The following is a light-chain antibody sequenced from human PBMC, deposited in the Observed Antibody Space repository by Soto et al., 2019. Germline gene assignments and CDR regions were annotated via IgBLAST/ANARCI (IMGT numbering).Light chain of an antibody. CDR1: QSISGY. CDR3: QQRSTWPYT. J-gene: IGKJ3*01. V-gene: IGKV3-11*01. Sequence: EIVLTQSPATLSVSPGDGATLSCRASQSISGYLVWYQQKPGQAPRLLIYDASNMDTGIPSRFSGSGSGTDFTLTISSLEPGDFAVYYCQQRSTWPYTFGPGTKVDF. CDR2: DAS.